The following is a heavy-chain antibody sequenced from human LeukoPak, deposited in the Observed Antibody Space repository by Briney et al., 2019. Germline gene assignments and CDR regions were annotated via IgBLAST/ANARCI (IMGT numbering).Heavy chain of an antibody. Sequence: SETLSLTCTVSGGSISSSSYYWGWLRQHPGKGLEWIGYIYYSGSSYCNPSLRSRVTISVDTSKNHFSLKLSSVTAADTAVYYCARNRDGYNSFDYWGQGTLVTVSS. CDR3: ARNRDGYNSFDY. J-gene: IGHJ4*02. V-gene: IGHV4-31*03. D-gene: IGHD5-24*01. CDR1: GGSISSSSYY. CDR2: IYYSGSS.